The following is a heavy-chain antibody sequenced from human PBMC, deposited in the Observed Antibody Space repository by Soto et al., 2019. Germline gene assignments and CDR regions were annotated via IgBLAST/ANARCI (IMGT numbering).Heavy chain of an antibody. CDR2: IFDNGDV. CDR3: ARGWGSKWYYFDS. D-gene: IGHD3-16*01. Sequence: XGTLSLTCTVSGVSSTRLYWSWMRQSPGKGLEWIGYIFDNGDVKYNPSLMSRLTMSIDMSKNEFSLRLKSVTAADTAMYYCARGWGSKWYYFDSWGEGTLVTVSS. J-gene: IGHJ4*02. CDR1: GVSSTRLY. V-gene: IGHV4-59*11.